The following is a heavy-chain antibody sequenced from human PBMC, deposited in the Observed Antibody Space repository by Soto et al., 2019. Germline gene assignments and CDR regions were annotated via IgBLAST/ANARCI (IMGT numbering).Heavy chain of an antibody. CDR1: GFTFSSFA. J-gene: IGHJ4*02. D-gene: IGHD6-19*01. CDR3: ARAYASGWYGY. Sequence: EVQLLESGGGLVQPGGSLRLSCAASGFTFSSFAMSWVRQAPGKGLEWVSGISGSGGSTYYADSVKGRFTISRDNSKNTLYLQMNSLRAEDTAVYYCARAYASGWYGYWGQGTLVTVSS. V-gene: IGHV3-23*01. CDR2: ISGSGGST.